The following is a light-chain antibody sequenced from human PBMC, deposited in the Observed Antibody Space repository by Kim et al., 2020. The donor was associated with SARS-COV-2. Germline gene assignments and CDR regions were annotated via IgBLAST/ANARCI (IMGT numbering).Light chain of an antibody. CDR2: AAS. Sequence: DIQMTPSPSSLSASVGDRVTITCRASHAISHYLAWYQQKPGKVPKLLIYAASTLQSGVPSRFSGSGSGTDFTLTISSLQPEDVATYCGQKNDKAPWTHGQGTTVEIK. CDR3: QKNDKAPWT. J-gene: IGKJ1*01. CDR1: HAISHY. V-gene: IGKV1-27*01.